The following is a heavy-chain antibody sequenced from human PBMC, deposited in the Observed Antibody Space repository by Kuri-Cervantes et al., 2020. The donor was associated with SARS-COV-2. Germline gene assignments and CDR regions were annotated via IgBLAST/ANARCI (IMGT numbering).Heavy chain of an antibody. J-gene: IGHJ3*02. Sequence: SGPTLVKPTQTLTLTCTFSGFSLSTSGVCVSWIRQPPGKALEWLALIDWDDDKYYSTSLKTRLTISKDTSKNQVVLTMTNMDPVDTATYYCARATYYYDSSGYSPDAFDIWGQGTMVTVSS. CDR1: GFSLSTSGVC. D-gene: IGHD3-22*01. CDR3: ARATYYYDSSGYSPDAFDI. CDR2: IDWDDDK. V-gene: IGHV2-70*01.